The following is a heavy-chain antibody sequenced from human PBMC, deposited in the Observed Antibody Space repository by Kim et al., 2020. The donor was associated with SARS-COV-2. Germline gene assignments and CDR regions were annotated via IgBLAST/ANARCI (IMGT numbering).Heavy chain of an antibody. V-gene: IGHV4-34*01. CDR2: INHSGST. D-gene: IGHD2-21*02. CDR3: ARGLGQAYCGGDCYYYFDY. Sequence: SETLSLTCAVYGGSFSGYYWSWIRQPPGKGLEWIGEINHSGSTNYNPSLKSRVTISVDTSKNQFSLKLSSGTAADTAVYYCARGLGQAYCGGDCYYYFDYWGQGTLVTVSS. J-gene: IGHJ4*02. CDR1: GGSFSGYY.